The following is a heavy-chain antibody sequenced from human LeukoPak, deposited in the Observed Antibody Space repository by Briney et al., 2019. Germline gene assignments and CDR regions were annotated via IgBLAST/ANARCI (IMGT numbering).Heavy chain of an antibody. Sequence: SVKVSCKASGGTSSSYAISWVRQAPGQGLEWMGGIIPIFGTANYAQKFQGRVTITTDESTSTAYMELSSLRSEDTAVYYCARAASRYYYYYMDDWGKGTTVTVSS. CDR1: GGTSSSYA. CDR2: IIPIFGTA. V-gene: IGHV1-69*05. CDR3: ARAASRYYYYYMDD. J-gene: IGHJ6*03. D-gene: IGHD2-2*01.